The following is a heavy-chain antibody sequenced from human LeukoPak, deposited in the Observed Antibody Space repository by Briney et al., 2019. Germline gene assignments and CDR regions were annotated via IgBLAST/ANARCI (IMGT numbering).Heavy chain of an antibody. Sequence: GASVKVSCKVSGYTLTVLSMQWVRQAPGQGLEWMGGFDPEDGETIYAQKFQGRVTMTEDTSTDTAYMELSSLRSEDTAVYYCAIPYYYDSSGYPDYWGEGTLVTVSS. CDR1: GYTLTVLS. D-gene: IGHD3-22*01. J-gene: IGHJ4*02. CDR2: FDPEDGET. V-gene: IGHV1-24*01. CDR3: AIPYYYDSSGYPDY.